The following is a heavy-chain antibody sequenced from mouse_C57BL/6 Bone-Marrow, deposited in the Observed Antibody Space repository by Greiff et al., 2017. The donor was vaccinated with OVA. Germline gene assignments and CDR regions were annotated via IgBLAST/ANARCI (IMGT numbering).Heavy chain of an antibody. D-gene: IGHD2-3*01. CDR2: IDPADGDT. CDR3: TTDALDGYFLYYYARDG. Sequence: EVQLQQSGAELVRPGASVKLSCTASGFNIKDYYMHWVKQRPEQGLEWIGRIDPADGDTEYDPKLQGKATMTADTSSHTAYLQLSSLTAEYTAVYYCTTDALDGYFLYYYARDGWRQGTAVTVSS. J-gene: IGHJ4*01. CDR1: GFNIKDYY. V-gene: IGHV14-1*01.